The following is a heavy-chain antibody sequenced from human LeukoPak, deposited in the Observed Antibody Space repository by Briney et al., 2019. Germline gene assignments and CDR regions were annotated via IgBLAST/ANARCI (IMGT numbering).Heavy chain of an antibody. Sequence: GGSLRLSCAASGFSFSSNWMGWVRQAPGKGLEWVAHMKRDGSQKYYLDSVKGRFTISRDNAKNSLYLQMNSLRVEDTAVYYCARLGLEVGGPNWFDPWGQGTLVTVSS. J-gene: IGHJ5*02. V-gene: IGHV3-7*01. CDR3: ARLGLEVGGPNWFDP. CDR1: GFSFSSNW. CDR2: MKRDGSQK. D-gene: IGHD1-1*01.